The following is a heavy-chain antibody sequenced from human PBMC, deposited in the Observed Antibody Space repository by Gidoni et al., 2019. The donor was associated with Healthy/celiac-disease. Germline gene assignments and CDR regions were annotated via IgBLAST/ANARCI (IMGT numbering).Heavy chain of an antibody. V-gene: IGHV4-39*02. CDR2: IYYSGST. D-gene: IGHD1-1*01. J-gene: IGHJ6*02. CDR1: GGSISSSSYY. Sequence: QLQLQESGPGLVKPSETLSLTCTVSGGSISSSSYYWGWIRQPPGKGLEWIGGIYYSGSTYSNPSLKSRVTISVDTSKNQFSLKLSSVTAADTAVYYCARDEVPNYYYYGMDVWGQGTTVTVSS. CDR3: ARDEVPNYYYYGMDV.